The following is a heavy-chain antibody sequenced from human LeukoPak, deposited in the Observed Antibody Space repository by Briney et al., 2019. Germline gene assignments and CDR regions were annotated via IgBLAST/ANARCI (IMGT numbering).Heavy chain of an antibody. D-gene: IGHD1-26*01. V-gene: IGHV3-21*01. Sequence: GGSLRLSCAASGFTFSSYSMNWVRQAPGKGLEWVSSISSSSSYIYYADSVKGRFTISRDNAKNSLYLQMNSLRAEDTAVYYCAREYSRSYSSPFDYWGQGTLVTVSS. J-gene: IGHJ4*02. CDR2: ISSSSSYI. CDR3: AREYSRSYSSPFDY. CDR1: GFTFSSYS.